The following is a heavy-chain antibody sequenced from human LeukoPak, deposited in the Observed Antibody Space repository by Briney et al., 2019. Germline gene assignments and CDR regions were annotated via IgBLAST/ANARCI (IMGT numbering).Heavy chain of an antibody. J-gene: IGHJ6*03. CDR3: ARARGAVVPAAISVYMDV. D-gene: IGHD2-2*02. CDR2: ISAYNGNT. CDR1: GYTFTSYG. Sequence: GASVTVSCKASGYTFTSYGISWVRQAPGQGLEWMGWISAYNGNTNYAQKLQGRVTMTTDTSTSTAYMELRSLRSDDTAVYYCARARGAVVPAAISVYMDVWGKGTTVTVSS. V-gene: IGHV1-18*01.